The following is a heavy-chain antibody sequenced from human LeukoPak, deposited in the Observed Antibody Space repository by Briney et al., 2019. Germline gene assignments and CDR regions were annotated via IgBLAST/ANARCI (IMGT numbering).Heavy chain of an antibody. J-gene: IGHJ4*02. Sequence: GGSLRLSCAASGFTFSNFWMHWVRQAPGKGLVWVALIYGDGSFTRYADSVKGRFTISRDDAKNTVYLQMNSLRVEDTAVYYCAKDHNWRFDYWGQGTLVTVSS. V-gene: IGHV3-74*01. CDR1: GFTFSNFW. D-gene: IGHD1-20*01. CDR3: AKDHNWRFDY. CDR2: IYGDGSFT.